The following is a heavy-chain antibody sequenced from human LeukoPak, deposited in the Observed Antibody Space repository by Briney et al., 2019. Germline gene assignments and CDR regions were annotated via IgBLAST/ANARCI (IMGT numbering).Heavy chain of an antibody. CDR3: VRGAKCSSGGCDSKEYVYYFDY. J-gene: IGHJ4*02. Sequence: ASVKVSCKASGYTFSNNDINWVRQATGQGLEWMGWMNPISGNTGFAQKFQGRVTISRSTSISTAYMELSSLRSDDTAVYYCVRGAKCSSGGCDSKEYVYYFDYWGQGTLVTVSS. D-gene: IGHD6-13*01. V-gene: IGHV1-8*03. CDR2: MNPISGNT. CDR1: GYTFSNND.